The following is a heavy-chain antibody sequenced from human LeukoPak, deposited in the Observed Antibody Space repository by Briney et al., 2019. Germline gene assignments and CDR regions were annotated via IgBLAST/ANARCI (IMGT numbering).Heavy chain of an antibody. V-gene: IGHV4-59*11. Sequence: SETLSLTCTVSGGSISSHYWSWLRQPPGKGLEWIGYIYYSGSTNYNPSLKSRVTISVDTSKNQFSLKLSSVTAADTAVYYCARGGDGYPYHFDYWGQGTLATVSS. CDR1: GGSISSHY. CDR3: ARGGDGYPYHFDY. J-gene: IGHJ4*02. CDR2: IYYSGST. D-gene: IGHD5-24*01.